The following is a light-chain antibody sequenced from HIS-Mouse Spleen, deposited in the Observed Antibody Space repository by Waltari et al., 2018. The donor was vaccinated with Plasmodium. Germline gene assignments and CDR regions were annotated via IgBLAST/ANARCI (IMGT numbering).Light chain of an antibody. V-gene: IGLV3-10*01. CDR1: ALPQKY. J-gene: IGLJ3*02. CDR3: YSTDSSGNHRV. CDR2: EDS. Sequence: SSELTQPPSVSVSPGQTARTTCSGDALPQKYAYWYHQKSGQAPVLVSYEDSKRPSGIPERFSGSSSGTMATLTISGAQVEDEADYYCYSTDSSGNHRVFGGGTKLTVL.